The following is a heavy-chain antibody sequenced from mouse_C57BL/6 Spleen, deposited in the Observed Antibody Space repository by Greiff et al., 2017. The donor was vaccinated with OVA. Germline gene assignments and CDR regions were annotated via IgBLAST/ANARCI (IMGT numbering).Heavy chain of an antibody. CDR2: IDPNSGGT. D-gene: IGHD2-2*01. V-gene: IGHV1-72*01. CDR3: DRDYYGYDVGYAMDY. J-gene: IGHJ4*01. Sequence: VQLQQPGTELVKPGASVKLSCTASGYTFTSYWMHWVKQRPGRGLEWIGRIDPNSGGTKYNEKFKSKATLTVDKHSSTAYMQLSRLTSEYSAVNSCDRDYYGYDVGYAMDYWGQGTSVTVSS. CDR1: GYTFTSYW.